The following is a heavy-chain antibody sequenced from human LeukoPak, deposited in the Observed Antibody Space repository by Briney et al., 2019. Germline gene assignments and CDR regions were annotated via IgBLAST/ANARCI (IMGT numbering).Heavy chain of an antibody. CDR1: GFTFRTYW. J-gene: IGHJ4*02. V-gene: IGHV3-74*01. Sequence: GGSLRLSCAVSGFTFRTYWMHWVRQVPGEGLVWVSRINEDGSITNYADSVKGRFTISRDNSKNTLYLQMNSLRAEDTAVYYCARDNYYDSSGYYYRYSYFDYWGQGTLVTVSS. CDR3: ARDNYYDSSGYYYRYSYFDY. CDR2: INEDGSIT. D-gene: IGHD3-22*01.